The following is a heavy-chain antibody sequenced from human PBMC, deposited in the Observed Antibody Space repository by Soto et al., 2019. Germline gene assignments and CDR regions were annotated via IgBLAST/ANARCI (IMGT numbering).Heavy chain of an antibody. CDR1: GFTFSGSA. Sequence: AGGSLRLSCAASGFTFSGSAMHWVRQASGKGLEWVGHIRTKANRYATVYAASVKGRFTISRDDSKNTAYLQVNSLKTEDTAVYYCTRQNGDFFEYWGQGALVTVSS. D-gene: IGHD4-17*01. J-gene: IGHJ4*02. V-gene: IGHV3-73*01. CDR2: IRTKANRYAT. CDR3: TRQNGDFFEY.